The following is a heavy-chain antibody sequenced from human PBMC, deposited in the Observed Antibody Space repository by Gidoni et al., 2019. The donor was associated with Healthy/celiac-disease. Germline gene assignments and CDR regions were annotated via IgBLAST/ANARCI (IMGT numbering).Heavy chain of an antibody. J-gene: IGHJ5*02. CDR2: ISSSSSYI. CDR1: GFPFSSYS. CDR3: ARDSSSSWYPNWFDP. D-gene: IGHD6-13*01. Sequence: EVQLVESGGGLVKPGGSLRLSCAASGFPFSSYSMNWVRQAPGKGLEWVSSISSSSSYIYYADSVKGRFTISRDNAKNSLYLQMNSLRAEDTAVYYCARDSSSSWYPNWFDPWGQGTLVTVSS. V-gene: IGHV3-21*01.